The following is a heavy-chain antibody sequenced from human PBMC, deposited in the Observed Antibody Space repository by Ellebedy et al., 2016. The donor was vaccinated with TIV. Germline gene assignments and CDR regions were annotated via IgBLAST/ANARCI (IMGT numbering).Heavy chain of an antibody. CDR2: IDPRDSYT. J-gene: IGHJ4*02. D-gene: IGHD1-14*01. Sequence: GESLKISCKASGYSFTNHWISWVRQMPGKGLEWMGRIDPRDSYTNYSPSFQGHVTISVDKSITTAYLQWSSLKASDTAMYYCARDSGLDYWGQGTLVTVSS. V-gene: IGHV5-10-1*01. CDR1: GYSFTNHW. CDR3: ARDSGLDY.